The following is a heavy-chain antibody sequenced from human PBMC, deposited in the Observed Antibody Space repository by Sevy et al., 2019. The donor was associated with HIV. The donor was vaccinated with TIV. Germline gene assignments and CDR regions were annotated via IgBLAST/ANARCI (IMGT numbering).Heavy chain of an antibody. J-gene: IGHJ4*02. CDR2: INHSGST. Sequence: SETLSLTCAVYGGSFSGYYWSWIRQPPGKGLEWIGEINHSGSTNYNPSLKSGVTISVDTSKNQFSLKLSSVTAADTAVYYCARGQGDYDILTGPPAGNFDYWGQGTLVTVSS. CDR1: GGSFSGYY. CDR3: ARGQGDYDILTGPPAGNFDY. D-gene: IGHD3-9*01. V-gene: IGHV4-34*01.